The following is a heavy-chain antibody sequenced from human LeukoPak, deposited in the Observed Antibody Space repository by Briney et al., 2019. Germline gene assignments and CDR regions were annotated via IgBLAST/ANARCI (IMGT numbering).Heavy chain of an antibody. V-gene: IGHV4-59*01. CDR3: ARGTPGYYYV. CDR2: IFYSGST. CDR1: GGSISRYY. Sequence: SETLSLTCTVSGGSISRYYWSWIRQPPGKGLEWIGYIFYSGSTNYNPSLKSRVTISLDTSKIQFSLNLSSVTAADTAVYYCARGTPGYYYVWGQGTLVTVSS. D-gene: IGHD3-10*02. J-gene: IGHJ4*02.